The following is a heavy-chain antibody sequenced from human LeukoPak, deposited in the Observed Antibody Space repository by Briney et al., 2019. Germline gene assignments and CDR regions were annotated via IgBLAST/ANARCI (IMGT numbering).Heavy chain of an antibody. CDR3: AKDNGNFLTPEN. V-gene: IGHV3-30*02. J-gene: IGHJ1*01. CDR1: GFTFTAYG. Sequence: GGSLRLSCATSGFTFTAYGMHWVRQAPGKGLEWVAFIQYDGRKTLCGDSVKGRCAISRDTSKNTIALQVDSLRGEDTAVYYCAKDNGNFLTPENWGQGTLGTVSS. CDR2: IQYDGRKT. D-gene: IGHD4-23*01.